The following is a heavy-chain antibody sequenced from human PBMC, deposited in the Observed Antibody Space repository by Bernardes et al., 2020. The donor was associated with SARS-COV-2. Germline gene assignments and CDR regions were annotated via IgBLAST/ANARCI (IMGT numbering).Heavy chain of an antibody. V-gene: IGHV4-34*01. CDR2: INHIGST. Sequence: LSLTCAVYGGSFSGYYWSWIRQPPGKGLEWIGEINHIGSTNYNPSLKSRGTISLDTSENQFSLKLSSVTAADTAVYYCARGAWPGSREFSNWFDPWGQGTLVTVSS. D-gene: IGHD3-10*01. CDR3: ARGAWPGSREFSNWFDP. J-gene: IGHJ5*02. CDR1: GGSFSGYY.